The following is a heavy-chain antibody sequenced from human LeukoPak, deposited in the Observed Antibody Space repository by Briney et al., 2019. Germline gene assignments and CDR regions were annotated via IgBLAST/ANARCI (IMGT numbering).Heavy chain of an antibody. V-gene: IGHV4-38-2*02. CDR2: IYHSGST. D-gene: IGHD5-18*01. CDR1: GGSISSYY. J-gene: IGHJ5*02. CDR3: ARAGYSYGSNWFDP. Sequence: SETLSLTCTVSGGSISSYYWSWIRQPPGKGLEWIGSIYHSGSTYYNPSLKSRVTISVDTSKNQFSLKLSSVTAADTAVYYCARAGYSYGSNWFDPWGQGTLVTVSS.